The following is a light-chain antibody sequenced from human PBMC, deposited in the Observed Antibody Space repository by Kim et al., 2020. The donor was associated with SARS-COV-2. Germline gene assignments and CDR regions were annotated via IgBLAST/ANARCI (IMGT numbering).Light chain of an antibody. J-gene: IGKJ2*03. CDR2: KAS. V-gene: IGKV1-5*03. CDR3: QQYNSYWYS. CDR1: QSISSW. Sequence: SASVGDRVTITCRASQSISSWLAWYQQKPGKAPKLLIYKASSLESGVPSRFSGSGSGTEFTLTIISLQPDDFATYYCQQYNSYWYSFGQGTKLEI.